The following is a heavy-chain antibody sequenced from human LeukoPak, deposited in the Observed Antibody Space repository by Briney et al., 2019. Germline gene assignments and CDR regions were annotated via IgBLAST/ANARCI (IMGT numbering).Heavy chain of an antibody. CDR3: AKEVRTSGRAGIFGY. CDR1: TFTFSDSV. D-gene: IGHD2-2*01. V-gene: IGHV3-30*04. J-gene: IGHJ4*02. CDR2: ISIDGNGK. Sequence: GGSLRLSCVPSTFTFSDSVMHWVRQAPGKGLEWVSGISIDGNGKYYADSVRGRITISRDNSKNTLYLEMNSLSAEDTAVYYCAKEVRTSGRAGIFGYWGQGTLVTVSS.